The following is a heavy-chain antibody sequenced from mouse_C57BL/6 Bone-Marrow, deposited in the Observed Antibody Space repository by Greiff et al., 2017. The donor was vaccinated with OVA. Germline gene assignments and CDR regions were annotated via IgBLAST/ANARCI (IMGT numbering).Heavy chain of an antibody. V-gene: IGHV14-4*01. J-gene: IGHJ4*01. CDR1: GFNIKDDY. CDR3: FYYGSTGDYAMDY. CDR2: IDPENGDT. Sequence: VQLQQSGAELVRPGASVKLSCTASGFNIKDDYMHWVKQRPEQGLEWIGWIDPENGDTEYASKFQGNATITADTSSTTAYLQLSSLTSEDTAGYYWFYYGSTGDYAMDYWGQGTSVTVSS. D-gene: IGHD1-1*01.